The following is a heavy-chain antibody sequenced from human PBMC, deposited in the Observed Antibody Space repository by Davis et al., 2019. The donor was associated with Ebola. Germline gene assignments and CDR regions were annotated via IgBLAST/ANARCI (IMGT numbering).Heavy chain of an antibody. CDR1: GFTFSSYA. CDR2: TSGTISGTGSTI. V-gene: IGHV3-23*01. D-gene: IGHD6-6*01. CDR3: ARLSGLFSSSSGALYFDL. Sequence: GGSLRLSCAASGFTFSSYAMTWVRQAPGRGLEWVASTSGTISGTGSTIYCADSVKGRFTISRDNSKKMLFLEMNSLRAEDTAVYFCARLSGLFSSSSGALYFDLWGRGTLVSVSS. J-gene: IGHJ2*01.